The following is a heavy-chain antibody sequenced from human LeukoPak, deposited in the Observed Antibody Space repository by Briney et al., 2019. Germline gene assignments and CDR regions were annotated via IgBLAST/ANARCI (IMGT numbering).Heavy chain of an antibody. CDR1: GGSINDNY. Sequence: PSETLSPTCTVSGGSINDNYWGWIRQPPGKGLEWIAYIYSSGSTNYNPSLKSRVTISVDTSKNQFSLKLSSVTAADTAVYYCAKRAITTAGNLWFDPWGQGTLVTVSS. D-gene: IGHD6-13*01. J-gene: IGHJ5*02. CDR2: IYSSGST. CDR3: AKRAITTAGNLWFDP. V-gene: IGHV4-59*08.